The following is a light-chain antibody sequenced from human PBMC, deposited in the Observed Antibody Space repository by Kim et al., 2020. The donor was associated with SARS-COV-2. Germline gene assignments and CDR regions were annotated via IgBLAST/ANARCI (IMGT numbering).Light chain of an antibody. CDR1: SLRNYY. Sequence: SSELTQDPAVSVALGQTVRLTCQGDSLRNYYATWYQQRPGQAPVVVLYGKNNRPSGIPDRFSGSTSGNTASLTITGAQAEDEADYYCNSRDSSGDNVVFGGGTQLTVL. V-gene: IGLV3-19*01. CDR3: NSRDSSGDNVV. CDR2: GKN. J-gene: IGLJ2*01.